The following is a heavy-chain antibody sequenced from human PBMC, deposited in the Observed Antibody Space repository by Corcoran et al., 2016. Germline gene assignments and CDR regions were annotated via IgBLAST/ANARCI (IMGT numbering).Heavy chain of an antibody. J-gene: IGHJ4*02. CDR3: ARDYKSWRQGFDY. CDR1: GGTFSSSA. V-gene: IGHV1-69*06. D-gene: IGHD1-1*01. CDR2: IIPIFGTA. Sequence: QVQLVQSGAEVKKPGSSLKVSCKASGGTFSSSAIIWVRPAPGQGLEWIGGIIPIFGTANYAQKFQGRVTITADKSTSTAYRSLSSLRSEDTAVYYWARDYKSWRQGFDYWGQGTLVTVSS.